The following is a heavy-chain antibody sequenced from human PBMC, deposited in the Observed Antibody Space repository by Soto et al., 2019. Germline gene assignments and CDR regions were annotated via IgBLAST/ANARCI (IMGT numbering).Heavy chain of an antibody. CDR2: MNPNSGNT. J-gene: IGHJ6*02. CDR3: AGSRFSSSWAYYYYGMDV. CDR1: GYTFTSYD. V-gene: IGHV1-8*01. D-gene: IGHD6-13*01. Sequence: ASVKVSCKXSGYTFTSYDINWVRQATGQGLEWMGWMNPNSGNTGYAQKFQGRVTMTRNTSISTAYMELSSLRSEDTAVYYCAGSRFSSSWAYYYYGMDVWGQGTTVTVSS.